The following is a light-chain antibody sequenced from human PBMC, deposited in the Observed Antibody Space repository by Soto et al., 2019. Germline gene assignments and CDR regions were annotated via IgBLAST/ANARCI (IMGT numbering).Light chain of an antibody. CDR1: QSISSY. Sequence: DIQMTQSPSSLSASVGDRVTITCRASQSISSYLNWYQQKPGKAPKLLIYAASSLQSGVPSRFSGSGSGTDFTLTISSLQPEDFGTYYCQHADGLRALTFGGGTTVEI. J-gene: IGKJ4*01. CDR2: AAS. CDR3: QHADGLRALT. V-gene: IGKV1-39*01.